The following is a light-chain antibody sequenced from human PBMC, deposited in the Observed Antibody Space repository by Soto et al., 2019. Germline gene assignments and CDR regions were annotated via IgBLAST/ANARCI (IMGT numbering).Light chain of an antibody. CDR1: SPNIGSNT. J-gene: IGLJ2*01. CDR2: SSN. CDR3: AAWDDNLDAVV. V-gene: IGLV1-44*01. Sequence: QSVLTQPPSASGTPGQRVTISCSGGSPNIGSNTVNWYQQLPGTAPKLLIHSSNQRPSGVPDRVSGSQSGTSASLAISGLQSDDEADYYCAAWDDNLDAVVFGGGTKLTVL.